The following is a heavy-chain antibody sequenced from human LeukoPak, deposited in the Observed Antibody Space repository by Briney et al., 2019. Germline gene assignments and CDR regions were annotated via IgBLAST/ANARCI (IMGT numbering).Heavy chain of an antibody. CDR1: GFAVSSNH. V-gene: IGHV3-7*01. J-gene: IGHJ4*02. Sequence: AGGSLRLSCAASGFAVSSNHMNWVRQAPGKGLEWVASIKKDGSDKNYADSVGGRFTISRDSVQRSQYLQMTSLRVDDTAIYYCVRVRGLWEHYFDHWGQGALVTVSS. CDR3: VRVRGLWEHYFDH. CDR2: IKKDGSDK. D-gene: IGHD1-26*01.